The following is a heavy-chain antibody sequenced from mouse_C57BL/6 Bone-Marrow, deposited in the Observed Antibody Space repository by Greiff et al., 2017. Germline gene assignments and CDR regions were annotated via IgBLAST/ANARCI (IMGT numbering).Heavy chain of an antibody. J-gene: IGHJ4*01. D-gene: IGHD2-5*01. CDR1: GFTFSDYG. Sequence: EVKLVESGGGLVKPGGSLKLSCAASGFTFSDYGMHWVRQAPEKGLAWVAYISSGSSTLYYADTVKGRFPISRDNAKNTLFLQMTSLRSEDTDMYDCARAYYSNYEREMDYWGQGTSVTVSS. V-gene: IGHV5-17*01. CDR3: ARAYYSNYEREMDY. CDR2: ISSGSSTL.